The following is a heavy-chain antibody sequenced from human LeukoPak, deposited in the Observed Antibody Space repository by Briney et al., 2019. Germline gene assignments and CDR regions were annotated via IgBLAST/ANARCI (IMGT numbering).Heavy chain of an antibody. J-gene: IGHJ4*02. CDR1: GGSISSGGYY. D-gene: IGHD3-3*01. Sequence: SETLSLTCTVSGGSISSGGYYWSWIRQHPGKGLEWIGYIYYSGSTYYNPSLKSRVTVSVDTSKNQFSLKLSSVTAADTAVYYCARGQIGFWSGYLDYWGQGTLVTVSS. CDR2: IYYSGST. CDR3: ARGQIGFWSGYLDY. V-gene: IGHV4-31*03.